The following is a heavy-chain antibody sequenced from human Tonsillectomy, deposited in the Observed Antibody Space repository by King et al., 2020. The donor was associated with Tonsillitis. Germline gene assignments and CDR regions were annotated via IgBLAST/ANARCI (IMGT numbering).Heavy chain of an antibody. CDR2: IDYSGST. CDR1: GGSISSGDYY. D-gene: IGHD2-2*01. J-gene: IGHJ3*02. Sequence: VQLQESGPGLVKPSQTLSLTCTVSGGSISSGDYYWSWIRQPPGKGLEWIGYIDYSGSTYYNPSLKSRLIISVDTSKNQFSLNLSSVTAADTAVYYCARLVPPLAAFDIWGHGTMVTVSS. CDR3: ARLVPPLAAFDI. V-gene: IGHV4-30-4*01.